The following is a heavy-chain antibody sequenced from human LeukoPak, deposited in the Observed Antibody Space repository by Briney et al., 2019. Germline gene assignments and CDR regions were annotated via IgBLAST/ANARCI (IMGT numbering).Heavy chain of an antibody. V-gene: IGHV3-33*01. Sequence: SGFXXXSYGMRWVRQAPGKGLEWVAVIWGDGSNKYYAESVKGRFTISRENSKKRVYLKMNSLRAEDTAVYYCATGELRFDYWGQGTLVTVSS. CDR1: GFXXXSYG. J-gene: IGHJ4*02. CDR3: ATGELRFDY. CDR2: IWGDGSNK. D-gene: IGHD1-7*01.